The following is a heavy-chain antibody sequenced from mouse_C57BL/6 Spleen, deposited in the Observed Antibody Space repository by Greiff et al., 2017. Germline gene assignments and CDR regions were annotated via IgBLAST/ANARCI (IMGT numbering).Heavy chain of an antibody. CDR3: ARGGNYDYDEYYFDY. V-gene: IGHV1-52*01. D-gene: IGHD2-4*01. J-gene: IGHJ2*01. CDR2: IDPSDSET. CDR1: GYTFTSYW. Sequence: VQLQQSEAELVRPGSSVKLSCKASGYTFTSYWMHWVKQRPIQGLEWIGNIDPSDSETHYNQKFKDKATLTVDKSSSTAYMQLSSLTSEDSAVYYCARGGNYDYDEYYFDYWGQGTTLTVSS.